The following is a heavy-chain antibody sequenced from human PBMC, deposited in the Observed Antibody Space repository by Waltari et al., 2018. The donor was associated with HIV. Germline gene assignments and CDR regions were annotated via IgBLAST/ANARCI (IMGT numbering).Heavy chain of an antibody. CDR3: AKYPGYGSGSFYNFDY. D-gene: IGHD3-10*01. CDR2: IMASGSST. J-gene: IGHJ4*02. V-gene: IGHV3-23*05. CDR1: GFTFSSYG. Sequence: EVQLLESGGGLVQPGGSLRLSCAASGFTFSSYGMSWVRQAPGKGLEWVSGIMASGSSTYYADSVKGRFIISRDNSKDTLYLQMNSLSAEDTAIYYCAKYPGYGSGSFYNFDYWGQGTLVTVSS.